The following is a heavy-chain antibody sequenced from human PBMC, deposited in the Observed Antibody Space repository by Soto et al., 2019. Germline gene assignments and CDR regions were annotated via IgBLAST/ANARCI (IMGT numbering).Heavy chain of an antibody. CDR2: IYHSGST. CDR1: GGSISSSNW. CDR3: ARQPDETYYDFWSGYWAS. V-gene: IGHV4-4*02. J-gene: IGHJ4*02. D-gene: IGHD3-3*01. Sequence: SETLSLTCAVSGGSISSSNWWSWVRQPPGKGLEWIGEIYHSGSTNYNPSLKSRVTISVDTSKNQFSLKLSSVTAADTAVYYCARQPDETYYDFWSGYWASWGQGTLVTVSS.